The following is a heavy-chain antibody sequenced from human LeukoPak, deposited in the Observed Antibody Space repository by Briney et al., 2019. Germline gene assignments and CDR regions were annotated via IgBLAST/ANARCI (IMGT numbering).Heavy chain of an antibody. D-gene: IGHD1-26*01. CDR3: ARGLLSGSYSSFDY. Sequence: SETLSLTCAVYGGSFSGYYWSWIRQPPGKGLEWIGEINHSGSTNYNPSLKSRVTISLDTSKNQFSLRLNSVTAADTAVYYCARGLLSGSYSSFDYWGQGTLVTVSS. CDR2: INHSGST. CDR1: GGSFSGYY. J-gene: IGHJ4*02. V-gene: IGHV4-34*01.